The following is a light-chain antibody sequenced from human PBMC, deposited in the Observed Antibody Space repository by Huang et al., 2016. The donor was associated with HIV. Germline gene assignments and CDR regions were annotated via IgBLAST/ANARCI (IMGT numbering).Light chain of an antibody. CDR1: QSIGTW. J-gene: IGKJ2*03. CDR2: KAS. Sequence: DIQMTQSPSTLSASVGDRVTITCRASQSIGTWLALYQQIPGKAPKLLIYKASSLESGVTSRFNGSGSGTEFTLTINSLQPGDFATYYCQQSNSYPYSFGQGTKLEIK. CDR3: QQSNSYPYS. V-gene: IGKV1-5*03.